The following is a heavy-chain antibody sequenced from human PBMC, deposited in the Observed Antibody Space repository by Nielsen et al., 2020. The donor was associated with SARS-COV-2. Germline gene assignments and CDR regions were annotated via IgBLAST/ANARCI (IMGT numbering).Heavy chain of an antibody. Sequence: GSLRLSCTVSGGSISSHYWSWIRQPPEKGLQWTGYINYSGRTNYNPSLKSRVTISVDTSKNQFSLKLSSVTAADTAVYYCARVSRGIAARPDYWGQGTLVTVSS. CDR3: ARVSRGIAARPDY. CDR2: INYSGRT. V-gene: IGHV4-59*11. J-gene: IGHJ4*02. D-gene: IGHD6-6*01. CDR1: GGSISSHY.